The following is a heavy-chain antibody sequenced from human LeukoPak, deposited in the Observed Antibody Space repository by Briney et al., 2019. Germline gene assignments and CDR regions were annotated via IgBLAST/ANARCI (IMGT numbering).Heavy chain of an antibody. D-gene: IGHD3-22*01. CDR3: AKRGVVIRVILVGFHKEAYYFDS. Sequence: GGSLRLPCVVSGITLSNYGMSWVRQAPGKGLEWVAGISGSGGGTNYAVSVKGRFTISRDNPKNTLYLEMNSLGAEDTAVYFCAKRGVVIRVILVGFHKEAYYFDSWGQGALVTVSS. CDR2: ISGSGGGT. V-gene: IGHV3-23*01. J-gene: IGHJ4*02. CDR1: GITLSNYG.